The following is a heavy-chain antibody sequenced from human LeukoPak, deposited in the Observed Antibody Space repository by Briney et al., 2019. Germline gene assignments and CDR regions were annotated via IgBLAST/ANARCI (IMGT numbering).Heavy chain of an antibody. V-gene: IGHV1-69*05. Sequence: ASVKVSCKASGGTFSSETITWVRQAPGQGPEWMGGILPSSGTTAYARSLQDRVTMTTDASTDTAYMELSSLRSEDTALYYCARGALPFEDWGQGTLVTVSS. CDR3: ARGALPFED. CDR1: GGTFSSET. CDR2: ILPSSGTT. J-gene: IGHJ4*02.